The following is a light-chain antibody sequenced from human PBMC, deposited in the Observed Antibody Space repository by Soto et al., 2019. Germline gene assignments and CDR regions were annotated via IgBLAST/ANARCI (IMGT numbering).Light chain of an antibody. J-gene: IGKJ4*01. CDR3: QQSEALVLS. CDR1: QDITDY. V-gene: IGKV1-33*01. Sequence: DLQMTQSPSSLSASVGDRVTITCQASQDITDYLNWYQQKPGKAPRLLIYDASNLETGVPSRFSGSGSGTDFTFTISSLQPEDIATYYCQQSEALVLSFGGGTKVEIK. CDR2: DAS.